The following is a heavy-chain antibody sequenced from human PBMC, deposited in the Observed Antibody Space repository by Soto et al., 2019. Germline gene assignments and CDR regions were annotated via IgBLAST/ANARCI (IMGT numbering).Heavy chain of an antibody. Sequence: VSGPTLVNPTETLTLTCTVSGFSLTSSGMTLGWIRQPPGKAPEWLTLGSQYSPSLQSRLAFTKDTSKNQVLLTMTNVDPVDTATYYCTLRHDSSKGPIYWGQGILVTVSS. D-gene: IGHD3-3*01. J-gene: IGHJ4*02. CDR1: GFSLTSSGMT. V-gene: IGHV2-5*01. CDR2: GS. CDR3: TLRHDSSKGPIY.